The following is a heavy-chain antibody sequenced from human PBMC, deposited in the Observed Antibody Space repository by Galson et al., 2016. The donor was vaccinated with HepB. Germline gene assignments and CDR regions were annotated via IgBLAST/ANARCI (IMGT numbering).Heavy chain of an antibody. CDR3: AGWGASGNF. Sequence: SLRLSCAASGFTFSSSWMNWVRQTPGKGLEWVANINPDGSEKRYVESVRGRFTISRDNAENSLYLQMNSLTADDTAVYFCAGWGASGNFWGQGALVTVSS. V-gene: IGHV3-7*03. J-gene: IGHJ4*02. CDR2: INPDGSEK. D-gene: IGHD6-19*01. CDR1: GFTFSSSW.